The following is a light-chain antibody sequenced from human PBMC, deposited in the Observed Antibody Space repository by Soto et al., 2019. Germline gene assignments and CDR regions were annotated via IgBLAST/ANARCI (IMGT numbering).Light chain of an antibody. Sequence: SVLTQPASVSGSPGQSITISCTGTSSDVGYYNHVSWYQQHPGKAPKLMIYDVTNRPSGVSNRFFGYKSGNTAYLTISGLQAEDEADYYCSSYASSSTYVFGPGTKVTV. J-gene: IGLJ1*01. CDR2: DVT. V-gene: IGLV2-14*03. CDR1: SSDVGYYNH. CDR3: SSYASSSTYV.